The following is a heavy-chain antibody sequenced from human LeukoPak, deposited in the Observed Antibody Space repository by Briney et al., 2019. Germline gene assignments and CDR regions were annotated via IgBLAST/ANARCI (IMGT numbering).Heavy chain of an antibody. V-gene: IGHV4-34*01. CDR1: GGSFSGYY. D-gene: IGHD3-22*01. Sequence: KPSETLSLTCAVYGGSFSGYYWSWIRQPPGKGLEWIGEINHSGSTNYNPSLKSRVTISVDTSKNQFSLKLSSVTAADTAVYYCALRWGTTYYYDSSGYTIDYWGQGTLVTVSS. CDR2: INHSGST. J-gene: IGHJ4*02. CDR3: ALRWGTTYYYDSSGYTIDY.